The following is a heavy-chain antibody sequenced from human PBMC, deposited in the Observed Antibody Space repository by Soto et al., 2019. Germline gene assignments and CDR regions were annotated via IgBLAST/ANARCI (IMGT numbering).Heavy chain of an antibody. Sequence: EVQLVESGGGLIQPGGSLRLSCAASGFAVSSKYMTWVRQAPGKGLEWVSVIYGGGTTYYADSVKGRFTISRDTSKNTLYLAMNSPRAEDPAVYYCVQTTGWPGFDFWGQGTLVTVSS. CDR2: IYGGGTT. J-gene: IGHJ4*02. D-gene: IGHD6-19*01. V-gene: IGHV3-53*01. CDR1: GFAVSSKY. CDR3: VQTTGWPGFDF.